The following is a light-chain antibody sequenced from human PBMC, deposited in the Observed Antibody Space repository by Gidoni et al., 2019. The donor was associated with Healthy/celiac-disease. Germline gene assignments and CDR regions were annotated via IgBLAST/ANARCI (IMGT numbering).Light chain of an antibody. V-gene: IGKV3-11*01. CDR1: QSVSSY. CDR2: DAS. J-gene: IGKJ4*01. CDR3: QQRSNWLT. Sequence: VLTQSPATLSLSPGERATLSCRASQSVSSYLAWYQQKPGQAPRLHIYDASNRATGIPARFSGSGSGTDFTLTISSLEPEDFAVYYCQQRSNWLTFGGGTKVEIK.